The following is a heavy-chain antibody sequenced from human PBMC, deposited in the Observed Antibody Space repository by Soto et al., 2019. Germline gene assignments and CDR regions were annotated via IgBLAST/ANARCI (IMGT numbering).Heavy chain of an antibody. CDR2: IIPMMDSV. V-gene: IGHV1-69*13. Sequence: ASVKVSCKASGGSSSTYVITWVRQAPGQGLEWMGGIIPMMDSVSYAQKFQGRVTITADESGSTVYMELSSLRSEDTAVYYCARALSGDLYYFDSWGQGTLVTVSS. CDR1: GGSSSTYV. D-gene: IGHD7-27*01. J-gene: IGHJ4*02. CDR3: ARALSGDLYYFDS.